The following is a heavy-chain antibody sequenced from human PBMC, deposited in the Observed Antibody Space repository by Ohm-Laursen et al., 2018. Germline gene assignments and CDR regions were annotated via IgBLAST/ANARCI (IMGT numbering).Heavy chain of an antibody. CDR3: AKERDVSTGYALQH. V-gene: IGHV3-23*01. D-gene: IGHD3-9*01. CDR2: ISDSGGGT. J-gene: IGHJ1*01. Sequence: GSLRLSCAASGFSFSSYAMGWVRQAPGKGLEWVSTISDSGGGTYYADSVKGRFTISRDNSKNTLYLQMNSLRAEDTAVYCCAKERDVSTGYALQHWGQGTLVTVSS. CDR1: GFSFSSYA.